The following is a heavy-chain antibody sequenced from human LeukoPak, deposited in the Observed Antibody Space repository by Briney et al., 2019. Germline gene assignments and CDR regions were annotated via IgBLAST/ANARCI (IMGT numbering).Heavy chain of an antibody. V-gene: IGHV4-39*01. D-gene: IGHD2-15*01. CDR1: GGSISSSSYY. J-gene: IGHJ5*02. CDR2: IYYSGST. Sequence: SETLSLTCTVSGGSISSSSYYWGWIRQPPGKGLEWIGSIYYSGSTYYNPSLKSRVTISVDTSKNQFSLKLSSVTAADTAVYYCARGAGGYCSGGSCYSGDWFYPWGQGTLVTVSS. CDR3: ARGAGGYCSGGSCYSGDWFYP.